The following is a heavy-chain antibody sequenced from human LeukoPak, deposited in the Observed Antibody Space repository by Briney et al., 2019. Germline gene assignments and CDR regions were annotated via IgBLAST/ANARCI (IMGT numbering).Heavy chain of an antibody. CDR2: IYYSGST. CDR3: ARVSSAADGYYYYYYMDV. D-gene: IGHD5-24*01. Sequence: PSETLSLTCTVSGGSISSYYWIWLRQPPGKGLEWIGYIYYSGSTNYNPSLKSRVTISVDTSKNQYSLKLNSVTAADTAVYYCARVSSAADGYYYYYYMDVWGKGTTVTVSS. J-gene: IGHJ6*03. CDR1: GGSISSYY. V-gene: IGHV4-59*01.